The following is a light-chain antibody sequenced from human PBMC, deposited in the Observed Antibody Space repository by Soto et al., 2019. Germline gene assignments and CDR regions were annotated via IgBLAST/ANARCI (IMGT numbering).Light chain of an antibody. CDR3: QQYSSYWT. CDR2: AAS. J-gene: IGKJ1*01. CDR1: QSSSSW. V-gene: IGKV1-5*01. Sequence: DIQLTRSPSFLSASVLDRVTITFRASQSSSSWLAWYQQKPGKAPKLLIYAASSLQSGVPSRFSGSGSGTDFTLTISSLQTEDFATYYCQQYSSYWTFGQGTKVDIK.